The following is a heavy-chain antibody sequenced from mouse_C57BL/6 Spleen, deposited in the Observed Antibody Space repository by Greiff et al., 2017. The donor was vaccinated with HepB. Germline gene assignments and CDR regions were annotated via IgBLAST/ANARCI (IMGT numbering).Heavy chain of an antibody. CDR2: ISSGSSTI. V-gene: IGHV5-17*01. CDR1: GFTFSDYG. CDR3: ARWSRWYFDV. J-gene: IGHJ1*03. Sequence: EVKLVESGGGLVKPGGSLKLSCAASGFTFSDYGMHWVRQAPEKGLEWVAYISSGSSTIYYADTVKGRFTISRDNAKNTLFLQMTSLRSEDTAMYYCARWSRWYFDVWGTGTTVTVSS.